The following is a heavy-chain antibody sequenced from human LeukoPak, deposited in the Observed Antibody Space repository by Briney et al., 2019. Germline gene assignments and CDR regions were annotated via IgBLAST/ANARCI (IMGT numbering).Heavy chain of an antibody. CDR2: ISSSSSYI. CDR3: ARGYCSSTSCYDFDY. V-gene: IGHV3-21*01. J-gene: IGHJ4*02. D-gene: IGHD2-2*01. Sequence: NPGGSLRLSCAASGFTFSSYSMNWVRQAPGKGLEWVSSISSSSSYIYYADSVKGRFTISRDNAENSLYLQMNSLRAEDTAVYYCARGYCSSTSCYDFDYWGQGTLVTVSS. CDR1: GFTFSSYS.